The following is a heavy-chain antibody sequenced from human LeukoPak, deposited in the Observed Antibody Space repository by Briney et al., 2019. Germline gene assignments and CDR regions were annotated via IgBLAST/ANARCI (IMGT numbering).Heavy chain of an antibody. CDR2: IYYSGST. CDR3: AREEERLDAFDI. V-gene: IGHV4-59*01. CDR1: GDSISYFY. Sequence: SETLSLTCSVSGDSISYFYWSWIRQAPGKGLEWIGYIYYSGSTNYNPSLKSRVTISVDTSKNQFSLKLSSVTAADTAVYYCAREEERLDAFDIWGQGTMVTVSS. J-gene: IGHJ3*02.